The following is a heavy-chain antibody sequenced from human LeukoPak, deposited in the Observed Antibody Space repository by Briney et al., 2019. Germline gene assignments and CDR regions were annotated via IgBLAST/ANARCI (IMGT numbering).Heavy chain of an antibody. D-gene: IGHD3-10*01. CDR3: AKDYSKPSYYGSGTYYRPKWFDP. J-gene: IGHJ5*02. CDR2: IRYDGSNK. V-gene: IGHV3-30*02. Sequence: GGSLTLSCEDSGFTFRSYEMNWVRQAPGKGLEWVAFIRYDGSNKYYADSVKGRFTISRDNSKNTLYLQMNSLRAEDTAVYYCAKDYSKPSYYGSGTYYRPKWFDPWGQGTLVTVSS. CDR1: GFTFRSYE.